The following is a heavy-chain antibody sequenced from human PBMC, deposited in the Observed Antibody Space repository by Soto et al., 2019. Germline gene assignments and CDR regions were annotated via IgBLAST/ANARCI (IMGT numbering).Heavy chain of an antibody. V-gene: IGHV4-30-2*01. D-gene: IGHD5-12*01. Sequence: QLQLQESGSGLVKPSQTLSLTCAVSGGSISSGGYSWIWLRQPPGKGLEWTGYIYHSGGTYYNPTLRSQVTISVDRSKNQFSLKLSSVTAADTAVYYCAAGGGLPRYYWGQGTLVTVSS. CDR1: GGSISSGGYS. CDR2: IYHSGGT. CDR3: AAGGGLPRYY. J-gene: IGHJ4*02.